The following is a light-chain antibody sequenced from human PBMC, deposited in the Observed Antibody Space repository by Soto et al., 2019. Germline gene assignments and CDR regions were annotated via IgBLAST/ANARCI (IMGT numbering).Light chain of an antibody. J-gene: IGKJ4*01. Sequence: DIQMTQSPSSLSASVGDRVTITCQASQDITNYVNWYFQKPGKPPKLLISAASNSETGVPSKFRGSGSGTHFTFTISSLQPEDIATYYCQQYHSLPLTFGGGTKVEIK. CDR1: QDITNY. V-gene: IGKV1-33*01. CDR3: QQYHSLPLT. CDR2: AAS.